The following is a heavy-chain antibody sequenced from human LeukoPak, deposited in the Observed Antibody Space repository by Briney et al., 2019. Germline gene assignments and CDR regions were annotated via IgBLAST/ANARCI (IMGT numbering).Heavy chain of an antibody. CDR1: GGSISSYY. J-gene: IGHJ3*02. CDR2: IYTSGST. D-gene: IGHD6-13*01. V-gene: IGHV4-4*07. CDR3: AREGYSSSWNAFDI. Sequence: SETLSLTCTVSGGSISSYYWSWIRQPAGKGLEWIGRIYTSGSTNYNPSLKSRVTMSVDTSKNQFSLKLSSVTAADTAVYYCAREGYSSSWNAFDIWGQGTMVTVSS.